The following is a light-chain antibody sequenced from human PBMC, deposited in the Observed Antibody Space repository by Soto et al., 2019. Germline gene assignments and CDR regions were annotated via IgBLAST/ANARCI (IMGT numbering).Light chain of an antibody. CDR2: AAS. V-gene: IGKV1-39*01. CDR1: QSISSY. CDR3: QQSYSTPRAWT. Sequence: DIQMTQSPSSLSASVGDRVTITCRASQSISSYLNWYQQKPGKAPKLLIYAASSLQSGVPSRFNXSGSGTDFTLTISSLQPEDFATYYCQQSYSTPRAWTFGQGTKVEIK. J-gene: IGKJ1*01.